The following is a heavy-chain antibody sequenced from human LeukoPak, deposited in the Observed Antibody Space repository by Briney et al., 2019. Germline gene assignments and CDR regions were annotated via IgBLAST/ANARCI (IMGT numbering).Heavy chain of an antibody. CDR1: GFIFNTYW. D-gene: IGHD6-19*01. CDR2: INGAGTST. CDR3: ARDGGYTSGWYDY. Sequence: GGSLRLSCEASGFIFNTYWIYWVRQASGKGLVWVSRINGAGTSTMYADSVRGRFTLSRDNAKNSLYLQMNSLRAEDTAVYYCARDGGYTSGWYDYWGQGTLVTVSS. V-gene: IGHV3-74*03. J-gene: IGHJ4*02.